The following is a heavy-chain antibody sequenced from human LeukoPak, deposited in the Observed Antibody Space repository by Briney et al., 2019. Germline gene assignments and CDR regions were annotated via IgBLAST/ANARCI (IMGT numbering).Heavy chain of an antibody. Sequence: GGSLRLSCAASGFTFSRNGMTWVRQAPGKGLEWVSAISGSGGNTYYADSVKGRFTISRDNAKNTLYLQMNSLRAEDTAVYYCARDWFHTIDYWGQGTLVTVSS. D-gene: IGHD3-10*01. CDR2: ISGSGGNT. V-gene: IGHV3-23*01. J-gene: IGHJ4*02. CDR3: ARDWFHTIDY. CDR1: GFTFSRNG.